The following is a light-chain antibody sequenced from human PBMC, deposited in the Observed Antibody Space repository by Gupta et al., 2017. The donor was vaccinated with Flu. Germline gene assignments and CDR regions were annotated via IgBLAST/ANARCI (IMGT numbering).Light chain of an antibody. Sequence: IGSNYVYWYQQLQGMAPKLLLFRNSQRASTVPDRFSGSKSGTSASLAISGLRSEDEGRYFCAAWDDNLSGYEVFGGGTQLTVL. CDR2: RNS. CDR3: AAWDDNLSGYEV. V-gene: IGLV1-47*01. CDR1: IGSNY. J-gene: IGLJ2*01.